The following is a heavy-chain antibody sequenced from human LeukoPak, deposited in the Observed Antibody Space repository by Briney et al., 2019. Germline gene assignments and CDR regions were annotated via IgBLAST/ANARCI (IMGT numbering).Heavy chain of an antibody. V-gene: IGHV3-23*01. CDR1: GFTFSSYA. J-gene: IGHJ4*02. CDR3: AKEYSGSFSPFPSYFDY. Sequence: PGGSLRLSCAASGFTFSSYAMSWVRQAPGKGLEWVSAISGSGGSTYYADSVKGRFTISRDNSKNTLYLRMNSLRAEDTAVYYCAKEYSGSFSPFPSYFDYWGQGTLVTVSS. CDR2: ISGSGGST. D-gene: IGHD1-26*01.